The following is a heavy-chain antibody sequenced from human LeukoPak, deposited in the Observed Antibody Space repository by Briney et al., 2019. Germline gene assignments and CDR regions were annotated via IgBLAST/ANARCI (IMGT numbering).Heavy chain of an antibody. D-gene: IGHD1-7*01. CDR3: ARPQNWNYGAFDI. V-gene: IGHV3-7*01. CDR2: IKKDGSEK. CDR1: GFTFSSYW. Sequence: GGSLRLSCAASGFTFSSYWMTWVRQAPGKGLEWVANIKKDGSEKYYVDSVKGRFTISRDNAKNSLYLQMNSLRAEDTAVYYCARPQNWNYGAFDIWGQGTMVTVSS. J-gene: IGHJ3*02.